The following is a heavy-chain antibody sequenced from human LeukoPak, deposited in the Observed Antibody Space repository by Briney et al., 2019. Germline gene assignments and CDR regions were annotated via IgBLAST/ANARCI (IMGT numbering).Heavy chain of an antibody. CDR1: GFTFDDYA. D-gene: IGHD2-2*01. J-gene: IGHJ6*02. CDR2: ISWNSGSI. V-gene: IGHV3-9*01. CDR3: AREKWYPGYYYYYGMDV. Sequence: PGGSLRLSCAASGFTFDDYAMHWVRQAPGKGLEWVSGISWNSGSIGYADSVKGRFTISRDNAKNSLYLQMNSLRAEDTAVYYCAREKWYPGYYYYYGMDVWGQGTTVTVSS.